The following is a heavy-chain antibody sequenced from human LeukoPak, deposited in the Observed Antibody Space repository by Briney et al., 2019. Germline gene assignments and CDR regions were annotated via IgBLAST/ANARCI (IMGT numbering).Heavy chain of an antibody. CDR3: ARARPYSGSYRGAFDI. V-gene: IGHV3-7*03. D-gene: IGHD1-26*01. CDR2: IQQHGSVT. Sequence: GGSLRLSCEGSGFTFSNYWMSWVRQAPGKGLGWVANIQQHGSVTYYGGSVKGRFTISRDNAKTSLYLQMNSLRAEDTAVYYCARARPYSGSYRGAFDIWGQGTMVTVSS. CDR1: GFTFSNYW. J-gene: IGHJ3*02.